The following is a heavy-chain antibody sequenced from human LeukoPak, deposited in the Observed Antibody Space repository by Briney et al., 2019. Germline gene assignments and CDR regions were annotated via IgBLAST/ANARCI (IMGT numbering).Heavy chain of an antibody. Sequence: SETLSLTCTVPGVSISSTTLYWGWVRQSPGKGLEWIATIYHSGTTYYNPSLKSRVTISVDTSKNQFSLKLTSVTAADTAIYYCAGAPAGGSDWLSPFDYWGQGTLVTVSS. CDR1: GVSISSTTLY. CDR2: IYHSGTT. CDR3: AGAPAGGSDWLSPFDY. J-gene: IGHJ4*02. D-gene: IGHD3-9*01. V-gene: IGHV4-39*01.